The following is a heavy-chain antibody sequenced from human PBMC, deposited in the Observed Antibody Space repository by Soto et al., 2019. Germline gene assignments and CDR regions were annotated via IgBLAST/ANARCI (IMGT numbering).Heavy chain of an antibody. CDR3: ARRVTIFGVVTEYNWFDP. CDR1: GGSISSSSYY. CDR2: IYYSGST. J-gene: IGHJ5*02. V-gene: IGHV4-39*01. D-gene: IGHD3-3*01. Sequence: SETLSLTCTVSGGSISSSSYYWGWIRQPPGKGLEWIGSIYYSGSTYYNPSLKSRVTISVDTSKNQFSLKLSSVTAADTAVYYCARRVTIFGVVTEYNWFDPWGQGTLVNVSS.